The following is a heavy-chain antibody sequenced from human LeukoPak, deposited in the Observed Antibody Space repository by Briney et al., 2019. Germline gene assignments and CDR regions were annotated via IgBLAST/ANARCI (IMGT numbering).Heavy chain of an antibody. CDR2: ISAYNGNT. D-gene: IGHD3-10*01. V-gene: IGHV1-18*01. Sequence: VASVKVSCKASGYTFTSYGVSWVRQAPGQGLEWMGWISAYNGNTIYAHKLQGRVTMTTDTSTSTAYMELRSLRSGDTAVYYCARTLVRGIGDAFEIWGQGTMVTVSS. CDR1: GYTFTSYG. J-gene: IGHJ3*02. CDR3: ARTLVRGIGDAFEI.